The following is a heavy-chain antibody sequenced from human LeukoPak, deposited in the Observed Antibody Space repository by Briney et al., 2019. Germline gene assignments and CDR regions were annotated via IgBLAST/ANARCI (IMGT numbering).Heavy chain of an antibody. CDR2: MNPNSGNT. V-gene: IGHV1-8*01. CDR1: GYTFTSYD. J-gene: IGHJ4*02. D-gene: IGHD3-9*01. Sequence: GASVKVSCKASGYTFTSYDVNWVRQATGQGLEWMGWMNPNSGNTGYAQKFQGRVTMTRNTSISTAYMELSSLRSEDTAVYYCARGRRLTGYYDFDYXGXGTLVTVSS. CDR3: ARGRRLTGYYDFDY.